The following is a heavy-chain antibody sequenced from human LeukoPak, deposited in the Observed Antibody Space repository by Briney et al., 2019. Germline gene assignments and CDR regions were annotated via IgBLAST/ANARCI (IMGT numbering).Heavy chain of an antibody. Sequence: GGSLRLSCAASGFTFSNYAMSWVRQAPGKGLEWVSTISGSGGSTYSADSVKGRFTMSRDNSKNTLDLQVKSLTAEDTAVYYCAKDAGNEYWYFDLWGRGTQVTVSS. CDR1: GFTFSNYA. CDR3: AKDAGNEYWYFDL. D-gene: IGHD2-8*01. V-gene: IGHV3-23*01. CDR2: ISGSGGST. J-gene: IGHJ2*01.